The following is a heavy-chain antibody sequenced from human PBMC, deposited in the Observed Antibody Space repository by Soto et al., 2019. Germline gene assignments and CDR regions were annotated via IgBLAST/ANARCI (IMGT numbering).Heavy chain of an antibody. J-gene: IGHJ4*02. CDR2: INAGNGNT. V-gene: IGHV1-3*01. CDR3: ARERGSGRFGARFGYYFDY. Sequence: ASVKVSCKASGYTFTSYAMHWVRQAPGQRLEWMGWINAGNGNTKYSQKFQGRVTITRDTSASTAYMELSSLRSEDTAVYYCARERGSGRFGARFGYYFDYWGQGTLVTVYS. D-gene: IGHD2-15*01. CDR1: GYTFTSYA.